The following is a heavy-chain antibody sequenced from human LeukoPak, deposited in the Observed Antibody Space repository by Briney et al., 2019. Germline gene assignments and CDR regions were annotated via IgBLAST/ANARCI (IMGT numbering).Heavy chain of an antibody. V-gene: IGHV3-73*01. J-gene: IGHJ4*02. Sequence: GGSLRLSCAASGFTFSGSAMHWVRQASGKGLEWVGRIRSKTNSYATSYAASVKGRFALSRDDSKNTAYLQMNSLKTEDTAVYYCTRQPPSSSSEYWGQGTLVTVSS. CDR3: TRQPPSSSSEY. CDR1: GFTFSGSA. CDR2: IRSKTNSYAT. D-gene: IGHD6-6*01.